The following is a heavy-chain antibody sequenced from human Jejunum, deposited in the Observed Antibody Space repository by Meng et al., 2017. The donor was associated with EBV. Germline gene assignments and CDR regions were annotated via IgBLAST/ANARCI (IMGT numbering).Heavy chain of an antibody. D-gene: IGHD1-1*01. J-gene: IGHJ4*02. Sequence: EVQLVESGGGLGQPGASLILSCAASGFTFSSDDMHWVRQATGKGLEWVSGIGTAGDTYYLGSVKGRFTISRENAKNSLYLQMNSLGVGDTAVYYCARGSGTTRHYWGQGTLVTVSS. CDR3: ARGSGTTRHY. CDR1: GFTFSSDD. V-gene: IGHV3-13*01. CDR2: IGTAGDT.